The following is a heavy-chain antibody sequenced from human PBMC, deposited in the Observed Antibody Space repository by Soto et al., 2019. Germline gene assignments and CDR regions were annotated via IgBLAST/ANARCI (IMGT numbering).Heavy chain of an antibody. CDR3: ARYRDCSGGSCWLNAFDI. CDR2: IYYSGST. D-gene: IGHD2-15*01. Sequence: SETLSLTCTVSGGSISSSGLYWGWIRQPPGEGLEWIATIYYSGSTYYNPSLKSRVTISVDTSKNQFSLKLSSVTAADTAVYYCARYRDCSGGSCWLNAFDIWGQGTMVTVSS. J-gene: IGHJ3*02. V-gene: IGHV4-39*01. CDR1: GGSISSSGLY.